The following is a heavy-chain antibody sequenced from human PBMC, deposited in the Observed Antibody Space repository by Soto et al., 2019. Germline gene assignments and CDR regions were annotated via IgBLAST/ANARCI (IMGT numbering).Heavy chain of an antibody. V-gene: IGHV3-30*04. J-gene: IGHJ4*02. CDR2: ITHDGSST. Sequence: PGGSLRLSCGVSGFTFRSYAMYWVRQAPGKGLEWVAVITHDGSSTNYADSVKGRFTISRDNAKNTLYLQMNSLRVEDTAVYYCARSEGRFLEWFHFDYWGQGTLVTVSS. D-gene: IGHD3-3*01. CDR3: ARSEGRFLEWFHFDY. CDR1: GFTFRSYA.